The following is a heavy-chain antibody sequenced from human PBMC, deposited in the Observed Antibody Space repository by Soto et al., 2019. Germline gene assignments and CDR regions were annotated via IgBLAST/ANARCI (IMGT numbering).Heavy chain of an antibody. V-gene: IGHV4-30-4*01. CDR3: AREPKGGYFDD. CDR1: GGSISSGDYY. D-gene: IGHD2-15*01. Sequence: SETLSLTCAVSGGSISSGDYYWSCPRQLPGNGLGWIGYVYYSGSTCNSPSLKSRVTISVDASKNQFSLKLSSVTAADTAVYYCAREPKGGYFDDWGKGTLVTSPQ. J-gene: IGHJ4*02. CDR2: VYYSGST.